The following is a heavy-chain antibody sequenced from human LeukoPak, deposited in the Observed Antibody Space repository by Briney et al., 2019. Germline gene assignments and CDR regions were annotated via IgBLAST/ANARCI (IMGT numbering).Heavy chain of an antibody. CDR2: IYSDDTT. CDR1: GFTVSGNY. J-gene: IGHJ4*02. D-gene: IGHD3-10*01. V-gene: IGHV3-53*01. CDR3: AKDHGRDYYGSGRYDY. Sequence: GGSLRLSCAVSGFTVSGNYMSWIRQAPGKGLEWVSLIYSDDTTLYADSVKGRFTISRDNSKNTLYLQMNSLRAEDTAVYYCAKDHGRDYYGSGRYDYWGQGTLVTVSS.